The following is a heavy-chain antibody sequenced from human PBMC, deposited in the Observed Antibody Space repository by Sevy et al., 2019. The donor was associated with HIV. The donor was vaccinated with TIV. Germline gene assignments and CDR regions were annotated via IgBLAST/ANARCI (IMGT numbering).Heavy chain of an antibody. CDR3: ARDRNNYDSTGYPKGMHV. V-gene: IGHV1-18*01. D-gene: IGHD3-22*01. Sequence: ASVKVSCKASGYTFIRYGISWVRQAPGQGLEWMGWISGSNGDTNYAQKVQGRVIMTTDTSTSTAYMELRSLRSDDTAVYYCARDRNNYDSTGYPKGMHVWGQGTTVTVSS. CDR2: ISGSNGDT. CDR1: GYTFIRYG. J-gene: IGHJ6*02.